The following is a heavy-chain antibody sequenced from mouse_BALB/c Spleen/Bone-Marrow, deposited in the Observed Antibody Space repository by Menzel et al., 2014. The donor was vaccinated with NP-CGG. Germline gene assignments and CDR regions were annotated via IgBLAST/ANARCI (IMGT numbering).Heavy chain of an antibody. D-gene: IGHD1-1*01. Sequence: QVQLQQSGAELVRPGSSVKISCKASGYAFSSYWMNWVKQRPGQGLEWIGQIYPGDGDTNYNGKFKGKATLTADKSSGTAYMQLSSLTSEDSAVYFCAREDGSSPFAYWGQGTLVTVSA. V-gene: IGHV1-80*01. CDR1: GYAFSSYW. CDR3: AREDGSSPFAY. J-gene: IGHJ3*01. CDR2: IYPGDGDT.